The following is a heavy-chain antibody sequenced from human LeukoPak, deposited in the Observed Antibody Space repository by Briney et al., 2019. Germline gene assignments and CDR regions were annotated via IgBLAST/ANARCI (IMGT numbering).Heavy chain of an antibody. J-gene: IGHJ4*02. CDR3: ARHPDGSLSLDY. D-gene: IGHD1-26*01. Sequence: PGVSLRLSCVASGFSFSDYYMIWIRQAPGKGLEWVSYISSSGSHTNYADSVTGRFTISRNNAKKSLHLQMNSLRAEDTAVYYCARHPDGSLSLDYWGQGTLVTVSS. CDR1: GFSFSDYY. CDR2: ISSSGSHT. V-gene: IGHV3-11*03.